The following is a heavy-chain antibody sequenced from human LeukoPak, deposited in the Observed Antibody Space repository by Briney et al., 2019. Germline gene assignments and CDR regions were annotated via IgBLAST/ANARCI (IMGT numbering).Heavy chain of an antibody. CDR3: AKEYCSSTSCYRNYYMDV. CDR2: IRYDGSNK. D-gene: IGHD2-2*01. CDR1: GFTFSSYG. Sequence: GGSLRLSCAASGFTFSSYGMHWVRQAPGKGLEWVAFIRYDGSNKYYADSVKGRLTISRDNSKNTLYLQMNSLRAEDTAVYYCAKEYCSSTSCYRNYYMDVWGKGTTVTVSS. J-gene: IGHJ6*03. V-gene: IGHV3-30*02.